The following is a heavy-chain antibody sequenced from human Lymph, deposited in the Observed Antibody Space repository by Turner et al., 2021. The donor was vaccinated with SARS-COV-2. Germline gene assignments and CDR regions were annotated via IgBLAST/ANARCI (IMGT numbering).Heavy chain of an antibody. CDR2: ITFTSSYI. D-gene: IGHD2-21*02. CDR3: ARGPPDFPYYFDY. CDR1: GFTFSSDS. J-gene: IGHJ4*02. Sequence: EVQLVESGGGLVQAGGSMRPSCAASGFTFSSDSMNWVRQAPGKGLEWGSSITFTSSYIYYADSVKGRFTISRDNAKNSLYLQMNSLRAEDTAVYYCARGPPDFPYYFDYWGQGTLVTVSS. V-gene: IGHV3-21*01.